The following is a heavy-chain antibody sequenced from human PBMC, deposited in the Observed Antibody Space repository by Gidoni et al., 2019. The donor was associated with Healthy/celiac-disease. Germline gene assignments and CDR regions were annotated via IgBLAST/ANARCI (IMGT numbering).Heavy chain of an antibody. D-gene: IGHD2-2*01. CDR1: GGSISRGGYY. V-gene: IGHV4-31*03. CDR3: ARVREGGYCSSTSCFPFDY. J-gene: IGHJ4*02. CDR2: IYYSGST. Sequence: QVQLQESGPGLVKPSQTLSLTCTVSGGSISRGGYYWSWIRQHPGKGLEWIGYIYYSGSTYYNPSLKSRVTISVDTSKNQFSLKLSSVTATDTAVYYCARVREGGYCSSTSCFPFDYWGQGTLVTVSS.